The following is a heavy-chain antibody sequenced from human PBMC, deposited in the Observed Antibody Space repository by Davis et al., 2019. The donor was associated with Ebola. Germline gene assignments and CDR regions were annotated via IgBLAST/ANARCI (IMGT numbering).Heavy chain of an antibody. D-gene: IGHD6-6*01. J-gene: IGHJ6*02. CDR2: MNPNSGNT. CDR3: ARGRYSSSSEPYYYYGMDV. CDR1: GYTFTSYD. Sequence: AASVKVSCKASGYTFTSYDINWVRQAPGQGLEWMGWMNPNSGNTGYAQKFQGRVTMTRNTSISTAYMELSSLRSEDTAVYYCARGRYSSSSEPYYYYGMDVWGQGTTVTVSS. V-gene: IGHV1-8*01.